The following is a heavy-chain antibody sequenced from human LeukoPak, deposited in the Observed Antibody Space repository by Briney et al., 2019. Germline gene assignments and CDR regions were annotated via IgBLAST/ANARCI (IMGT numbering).Heavy chain of an antibody. J-gene: IGHJ5*02. CDR2: INPNSGDT. Sequence: GASVKVSCKASGYRFSGNFIHWVRQAPGQALEWMALINPNSGDTNYAQKFQGRVTVTRDTSISTVYMDLSSLTYDDTAIYYCARAREVTGLTPWGQGTLVTVSS. CDR1: GYRFSGNF. V-gene: IGHV1-2*02. CDR3: ARAREVTGLTP. D-gene: IGHD3-9*01.